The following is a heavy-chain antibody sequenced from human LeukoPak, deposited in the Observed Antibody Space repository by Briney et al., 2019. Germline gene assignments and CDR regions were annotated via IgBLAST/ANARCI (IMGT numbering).Heavy chain of an antibody. V-gene: IGHV3-23*01. CDR2: ISGSGATT. CDR3: ASGSRNLDH. Sequence: GGSLRLSCAASGFTFSNYALAWVRQAPGKGLEWVSTISGSGATTYYADSVKGRFTISRDTSKNTLYLQMNSLRAEDTAVYYCASGSRNLDHWGQGTLVTVSS. CDR1: GFTFSNYA. J-gene: IGHJ4*02. D-gene: IGHD1-1*01.